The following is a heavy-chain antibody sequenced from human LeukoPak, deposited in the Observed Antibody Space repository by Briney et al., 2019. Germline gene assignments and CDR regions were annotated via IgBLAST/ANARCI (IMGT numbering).Heavy chain of an antibody. CDR2: IYPGDSDT. CDR1: GYSSTSYW. D-gene: IGHD3-3*01. CDR3: ARHSGRFLEWLPSYNWFDP. V-gene: IGHV5-51*01. Sequence: GEALKISCKGSGYSSTSYWIGWVRQMPGKGLEWMGIIYPGDSDTRYSPSFQGQVTISADKSISTAYLQWSSLKASDTAMYYCARHSGRFLEWLPSYNWFDPWGQGTLVTVSS. J-gene: IGHJ5*02.